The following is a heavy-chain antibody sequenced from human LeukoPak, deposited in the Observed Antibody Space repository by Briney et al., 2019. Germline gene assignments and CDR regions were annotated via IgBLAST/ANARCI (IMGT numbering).Heavy chain of an antibody. CDR2: IHKDGTT. Sequence: PGGSLRLSCAASGFAFDDYAMHWVRQAPGKVPEWVSLIHKDGTTHYAESVKGRFVISRDNSKKSLYLQIKSLTTEDSALYYCAKTRRSGTEYADFGRWGQGTLVTVSS. D-gene: IGHD1-26*01. CDR3: AKTRRSGTEYADFGR. CDR1: GFAFDDYA. J-gene: IGHJ4*02. V-gene: IGHV3-43*02.